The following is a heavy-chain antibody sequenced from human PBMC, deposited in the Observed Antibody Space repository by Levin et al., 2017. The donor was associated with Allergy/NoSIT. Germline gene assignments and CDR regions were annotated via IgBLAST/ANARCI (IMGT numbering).Heavy chain of an antibody. Sequence: GESLKISCKASGYTFTGYYMHWVRQAPGQGLEWMGRINPNSGGTNYAQKFQGRVTMTRDTSISTAYMELSRLRSDDTAVYYCARDWGTGTTDYYYYYMDVWGKGTTVTVSS. CDR1: GYTFTGYY. CDR3: ARDWGTGTTDYYYYYMDV. J-gene: IGHJ6*03. D-gene: IGHD1-1*01. CDR2: INPNSGGT. V-gene: IGHV1-2*06.